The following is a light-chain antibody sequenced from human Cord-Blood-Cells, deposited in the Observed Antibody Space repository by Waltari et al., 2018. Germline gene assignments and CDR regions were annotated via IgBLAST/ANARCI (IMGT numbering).Light chain of an antibody. Sequence: QSVLTQPPSASGTPGQRVTISCSGSSSNIGSNYVYWYQQLPGTAPKLLIYRNNQRPSGFPDRFSGSESGTSASLAISGLRSEDEADYYCAAWDDSLSGRVFGGGTKLTVL. CDR1: SSNIGSNY. CDR2: RNN. J-gene: IGLJ3*02. V-gene: IGLV1-47*01. CDR3: AAWDDSLSGRV.